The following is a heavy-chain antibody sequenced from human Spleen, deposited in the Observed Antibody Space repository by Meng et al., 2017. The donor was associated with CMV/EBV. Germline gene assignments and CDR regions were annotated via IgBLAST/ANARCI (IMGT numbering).Heavy chain of an antibody. V-gene: IGHV3-66*02. CDR2: IYTSGGK. Sequence: GESLKISCAASGFTIRSSYMSWVRQAPGKGLEWVSVIYTSGGKYYADSVKGRFTISRDNSKNTLYLQMNSLRAEDTAVYYCARGFWGYCSSTSCSVFDYWGQGTLVTVSS. J-gene: IGHJ4*02. CDR3: ARGFWGYCSSTSCSVFDY. D-gene: IGHD2-2*01. CDR1: GFTIRSSY.